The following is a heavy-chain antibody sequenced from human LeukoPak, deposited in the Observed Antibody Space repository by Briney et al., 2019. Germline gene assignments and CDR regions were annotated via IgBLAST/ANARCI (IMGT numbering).Heavy chain of an antibody. J-gene: IGHJ5*02. CDR3: ARHFPTRTQKHWFDP. CDR1: GGSISSSTNW. CDR2: IYHSGGT. Sequence: SETLSLTCAVSGGSISSSTNWWSWVRQPPGKGLEWIGEIYHSGGTNYNPSLKSRVTISVDTSKNQFSLKLSSVTAADTAVYYCARHFPTRTQKHWFDPWGQGTLVTVSS. D-gene: IGHD3-3*02. V-gene: IGHV4-4*02.